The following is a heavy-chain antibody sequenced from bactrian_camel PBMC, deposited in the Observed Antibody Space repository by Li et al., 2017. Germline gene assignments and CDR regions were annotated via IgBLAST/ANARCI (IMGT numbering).Heavy chain of an antibody. D-gene: IGHD1*01. CDR1: GVAASTCS. V-gene: IGHV3S53*01. Sequence: VQLVESGGGSVQSGGSLRLSCTGPGVAASTCSMGWYRQDPGKEREGVAAIDSRGSTTYADSVKGRFTISQDSARSTTYLQMDSLKPEDTATYYCAARRDRFCGPLTPRRYDYWGQGTQVTVS. CDR2: IDSRGST. J-gene: IGHJ4*01. CDR3: AARRDRFCGPLTPRRYDY.